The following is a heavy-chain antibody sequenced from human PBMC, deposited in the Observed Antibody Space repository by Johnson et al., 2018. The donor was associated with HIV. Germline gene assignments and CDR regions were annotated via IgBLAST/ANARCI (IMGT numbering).Heavy chain of an antibody. CDR3: ARESIIWGDTRVLEGAFDI. Sequence: VQLVESGGGVVRPGGSLRLSCADSGFTFDDYGMSWVRQAPGKGLEWVSGINWNGTTAGYAEFVKGRLTISRDNAKNSLYLQRNSLRAEDTAFYYCARESIIWGDTRVLEGAFDIWGQGTMVTVSS. CDR1: GFTFDDYG. CDR2: INWNGTTA. D-gene: IGHD5-18*01. V-gene: IGHV3-20*04. J-gene: IGHJ3*02.